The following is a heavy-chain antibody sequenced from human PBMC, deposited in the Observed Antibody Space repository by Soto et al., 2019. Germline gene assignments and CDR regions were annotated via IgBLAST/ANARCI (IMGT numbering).Heavy chain of an antibody. J-gene: IGHJ6*02. V-gene: IGHV3-30*18. CDR1: GFTFSSYG. Sequence: QVQLVESGGGVVQPGRSLILSCAASGFTFSSYGTHWVRQAPGKGLEWVAVISFDGINKYYADSVKGRFTISRDNSKNTLYLQMDSLRAEDTAVYYCAKGREQQLVRIGMDVWGHGTTVTV. CDR2: ISFDGINK. D-gene: IGHD6-13*01. CDR3: AKGREQQLVRIGMDV.